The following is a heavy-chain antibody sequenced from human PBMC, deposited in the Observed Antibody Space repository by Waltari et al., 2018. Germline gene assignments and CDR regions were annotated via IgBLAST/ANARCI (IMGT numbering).Heavy chain of an antibody. CDR2: IYSGGST. CDR1: GFPFSSYA. V-gene: IGHV3-23*03. D-gene: IGHD3-22*01. J-gene: IGHJ4*02. Sequence: EVQLLESGGGLVQPGGSLRLSCAASGFPFSSYAMSWVRQVPGKGLEWVLVIYSGGSTYYADSAKGLFTIPRDNSKNTLYLQMNSLRAEDTAVYYCARPYDSSGYYYFDYWGQGTLVTVSS. CDR3: ARPYDSSGYYYFDY.